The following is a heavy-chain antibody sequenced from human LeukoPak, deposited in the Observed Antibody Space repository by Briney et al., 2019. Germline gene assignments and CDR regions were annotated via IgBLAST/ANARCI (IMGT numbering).Heavy chain of an antibody. CDR1: GYTLTELS. CDR3: ATHLWFGDAFDI. V-gene: IGHV1-24*01. J-gene: IGHJ3*02. CDR2: FDPEDGET. D-gene: IGHD3-10*01. Sequence: GASVKVSCKVSGYTLTELSMHWVRQAPGKGLEWMGGFDPEDGETIYAQKFQGRVTMTEDTSTDTAYMELSRLRSKDTAVSYCATHLWFGDAFDIWGQGTMVTVSS.